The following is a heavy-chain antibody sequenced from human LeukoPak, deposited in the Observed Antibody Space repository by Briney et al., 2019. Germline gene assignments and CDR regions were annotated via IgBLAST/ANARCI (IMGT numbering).Heavy chain of an antibody. D-gene: IGHD1-1*01. CDR2: IKQDGSDK. CDR1: GFPFSSYW. CDR3: ARLIGTTGFDY. V-gene: IGHV3-7*01. Sequence: GGSLRLSCAASGFPFSSYWMRWVRQAPGKGLEWVANIKQDGSDKNYVDSVKGRFSISRDNAKNSLYLQLNSLRADDTAVYYCARLIGTTGFDYWGQGTLVTVTS. J-gene: IGHJ4*02.